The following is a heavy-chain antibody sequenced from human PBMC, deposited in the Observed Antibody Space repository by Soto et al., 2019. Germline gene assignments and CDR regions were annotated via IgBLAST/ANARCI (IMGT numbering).Heavy chain of an antibody. V-gene: IGHV3-53*01. J-gene: IGHJ6*02. CDR3: ASFKLTRYYGMDV. CDR2: IYSGGST. D-gene: IGHD2-15*01. CDR1: GCTVSSDY. Sequence: GSLRLSCAASGCTVSSDYMSWVRQAPRKGLEWVSVIYSGGSTYYADSVKGRFTISRDNSKNTLYLQMNSLRAEDTAVYYCASFKLTRYYGMDVWGQGTTVNVSS.